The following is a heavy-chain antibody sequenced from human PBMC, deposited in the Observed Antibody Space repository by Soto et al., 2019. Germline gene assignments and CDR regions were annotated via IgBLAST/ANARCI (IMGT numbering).Heavy chain of an antibody. J-gene: IGHJ4*02. V-gene: IGHV4-59*01. D-gene: IGHD5-12*01. CDR1: GGSISSYY. CDR3: ARAYGGYADY. CDR2: IYYSGST. Sequence: SETLSLTCTVSGGSISSYYWSWIRQPPGKGLEWIGYIYYSGSTNYNPSLKSRVTISVDTSKNQFSLRLSSVTAADTAVYYCARAYGGYADYWGQGALVTAPQ.